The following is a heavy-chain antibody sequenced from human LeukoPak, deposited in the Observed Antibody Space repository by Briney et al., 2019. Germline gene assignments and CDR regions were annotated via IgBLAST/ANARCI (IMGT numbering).Heavy chain of an antibody. CDR1: GFTFNNYW. D-gene: IGHD2-15*01. CDR3: ARVYCSGGNCFSYFDY. Sequence: PGGSLRLSCAASGFTFNNYWMTWVRQAPGKGLEWVSSINQDGSAKIYVDSVEGRFTISRDNAQNSLFLQMTSLRAEDTAVFYCARVYCSGGNCFSYFDYWGQGTLVTVSS. J-gene: IGHJ4*02. V-gene: IGHV3-7*04. CDR2: INQDGSAK.